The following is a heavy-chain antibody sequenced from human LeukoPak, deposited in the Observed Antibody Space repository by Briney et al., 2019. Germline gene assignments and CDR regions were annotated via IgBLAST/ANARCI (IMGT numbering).Heavy chain of an antibody. Sequence: GASVKVSCKASGFTFTAYDLHWVRQAPGHGPEWMGRINTNSGDTNYGQKFQDRVTMTRDTSITTVYMELSRLTSDDTAVYYCARDRLSAAGRGGWGPGTLVTVSS. CDR3: ARDRLSAAGRGG. J-gene: IGHJ4*02. CDR1: GFTFTAYD. D-gene: IGHD6-13*01. V-gene: IGHV1-2*06. CDR2: INTNSGDT.